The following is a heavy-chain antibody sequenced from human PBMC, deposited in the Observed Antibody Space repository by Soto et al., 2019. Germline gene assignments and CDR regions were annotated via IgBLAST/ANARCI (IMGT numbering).Heavy chain of an antibody. D-gene: IGHD3-10*01. J-gene: IGHJ5*02. CDR3: VKNSGWFNT. V-gene: IGHV3-7*03. CDR2: IKSDGSQN. Sequence: PGGSLRLSCAASGFTFSNYWMTWVRQAPGKGLEWVGNIKSDGSQNFHVDSVKGRFTISRDNSRNTVYLQMNSLRGDDTALYYCVKNSGWFNTWGQGALVTVSS. CDR1: GFTFSNYW.